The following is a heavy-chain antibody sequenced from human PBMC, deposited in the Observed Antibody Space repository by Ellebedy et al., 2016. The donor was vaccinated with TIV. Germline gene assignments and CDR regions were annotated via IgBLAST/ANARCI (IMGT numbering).Heavy chain of an antibody. D-gene: IGHD4-17*01. Sequence: AASVKVCCKASGYTFTNYGISWVRQAPGQGLEWMGWISGYNGNTYSAQKLQGRVTMTTDTSTSTAYMELRSLRSDDTAVYYCARFVDGDYEDYWGQGALVTVSS. V-gene: IGHV1-18*04. J-gene: IGHJ4*02. CDR2: ISGYNGNT. CDR3: ARFVDGDYEDY. CDR1: GYTFTNYG.